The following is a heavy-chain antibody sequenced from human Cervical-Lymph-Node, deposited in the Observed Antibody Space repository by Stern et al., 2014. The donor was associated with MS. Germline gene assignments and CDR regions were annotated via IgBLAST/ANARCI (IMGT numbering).Heavy chain of an antibody. CDR1: GFIFSNYG. V-gene: IGHV3-30*18. Sequence: VQLVESGGAVVQPGRSLRLSCAASGFIFSNYGMQWVRQAPGKGLEWVALIASDGSKIYCADSVKGLVTISRDNSGNTLFLHMSSLRPDDTAVYFCAKYVASEEDAFDTWGRGTMVAFAP. D-gene: IGHD3-16*01. J-gene: IGHJ3*02. CDR2: IASDGSKI. CDR3: AKYVASEEDAFDT.